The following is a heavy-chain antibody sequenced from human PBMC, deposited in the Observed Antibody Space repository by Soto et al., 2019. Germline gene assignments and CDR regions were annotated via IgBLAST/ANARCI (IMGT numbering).Heavy chain of an antibody. Sequence: GESLKISCKGSGYRFSIYWVGWVRQKAGEGLEWMGMIHLDDPDIVYSPSFQGQVTISGDKSISTAYLQWSSLKASDTAMYFCASPISVFGVFCLWGQGTLVTVSS. J-gene: IGHJ4*02. CDR2: IHLDDPDI. CDR3: ASPISVFGVFCL. CDR1: GYRFSIYW. D-gene: IGHD3-3*01. V-gene: IGHV5-51*01.